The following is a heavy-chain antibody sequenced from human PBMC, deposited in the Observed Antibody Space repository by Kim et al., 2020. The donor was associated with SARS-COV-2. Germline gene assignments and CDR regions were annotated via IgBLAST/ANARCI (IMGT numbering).Heavy chain of an antibody. CDR3: ASEVAAGTDSAYYFDY. CDR1: GFTVSSNY. CDR2: IYSGGST. V-gene: IGHV3-53*01. D-gene: IGHD6-13*01. J-gene: IGHJ4*02. Sequence: GGSLRLSCAASGFTVSSNYMSWVRQAPGKGLEWVSVIYSGGSTYYADSVKGRFTISRDNSKNTLYLQMNSLRAEDTAVYYCASEVAAGTDSAYYFDYWGQGTLVTVSS.